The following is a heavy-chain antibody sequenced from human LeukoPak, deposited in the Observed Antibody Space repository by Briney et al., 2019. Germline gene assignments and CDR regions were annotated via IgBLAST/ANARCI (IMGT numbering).Heavy chain of an antibody. CDR1: GFTFSSYA. V-gene: IGHV3-23*01. Sequence: GGSLRLSCAASGFTFSSYAMSWVRQAPGKGLEWVSAISGSGGSTYYADSVKGRFTISRDNSKNTLYLQMNSLRAEDTAVYYCAKDLSITMIGVVITKGPFDYWGQGTLVTVSS. CDR2: ISGSGGST. D-gene: IGHD3-22*01. CDR3: AKDLSITMIGVVITKGPFDY. J-gene: IGHJ4*02.